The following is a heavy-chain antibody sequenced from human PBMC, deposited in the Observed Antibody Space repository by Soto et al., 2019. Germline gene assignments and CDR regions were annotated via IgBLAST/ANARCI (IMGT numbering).Heavy chain of an antibody. V-gene: IGHV3-21*04. CDR3: ARGFSAGKGSPPDF. Sequence: GCMEISRAACGFTFSNYNMNWVRQAPGKGLEWVSSIGASSSHIYYAASVRGRFTISRDNAKNSLYLQMSSLRAEDTAVYYCARGFSAGKGSPPDFWGQGSLVTVSS. J-gene: IGHJ4*02. CDR2: IGASSSHI. D-gene: IGHD6-13*01. CDR1: GFTFSNYN.